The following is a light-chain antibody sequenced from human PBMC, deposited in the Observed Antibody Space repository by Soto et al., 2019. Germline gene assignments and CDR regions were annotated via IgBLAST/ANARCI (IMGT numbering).Light chain of an antibody. CDR3: QSYDSSLTLRV. J-gene: IGLJ1*01. Sequence: QSVLTQPPSVSGAPGQRVTISCTGSSSNIGAGYDVHWYQQLPGTAPKLLIYGNSNRPSGVPDRFSGSKSGTSASLAITGLQADDEADYYGQSYDSSLTLRVFGTGTKGPVL. CDR2: GNS. V-gene: IGLV1-40*01. CDR1: SSNIGAGYD.